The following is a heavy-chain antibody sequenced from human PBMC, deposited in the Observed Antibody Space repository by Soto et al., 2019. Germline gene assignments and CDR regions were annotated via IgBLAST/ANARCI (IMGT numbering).Heavy chain of an antibody. CDR3: ARNTMGATMGLGRLDP. J-gene: IGHJ5*02. D-gene: IGHD1-26*01. CDR1: GYTLTSYG. V-gene: IGHV1-18*01. CDR2: ISAYNGNT. Sequence: ASVKVSCKASGYTLTSYGISWVRQAPGHGLEWMGWISAYNGNTNYAQKLQGRVTMTTDTSTSTAYMELRSLRSDDTAVYYCARNTMGATMGLGRLDPWGQGTLVTVSS.